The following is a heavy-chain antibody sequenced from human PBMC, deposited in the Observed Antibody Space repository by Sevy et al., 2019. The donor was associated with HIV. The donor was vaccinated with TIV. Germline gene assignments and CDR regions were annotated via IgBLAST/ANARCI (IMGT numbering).Heavy chain of an antibody. D-gene: IGHD6-13*01. Sequence: GGSLRLSCTASGFTCGDYCMSWVRQAPGKGLEWVAFLKSDVYGGTVDHAASVRGRFVISRDDSQTIAYLQMNDLKTEDTGVYYCTRWKAAQSIFDYWGQGALVTVSS. V-gene: IGHV3-49*04. J-gene: IGHJ4*02. CDR3: TRWKAAQSIFDY. CDR1: GFTCGDYC. CDR2: LKSDVYGGTV.